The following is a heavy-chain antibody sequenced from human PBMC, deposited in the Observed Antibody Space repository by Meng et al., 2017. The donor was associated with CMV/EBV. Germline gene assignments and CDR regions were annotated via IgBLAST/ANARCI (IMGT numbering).Heavy chain of an antibody. V-gene: IGHV1-2*02. CDR1: GYTFTGYY. CDR2: INPNSGGT. J-gene: IGHJ4*02. Sequence: QGQMEQPGAGVKKPGDSVKVTCKAPGYTFTGYYMHWVRQAPGQGLEWIGWINPNSGGTNYAQKFQGRVTMTRDTSISTAYMELSRLRSDDTAVYYCARDGSSSATDLIDYWGQGTLVTVSS. D-gene: IGHD6-6*01. CDR3: ARDGSSSATDLIDY.